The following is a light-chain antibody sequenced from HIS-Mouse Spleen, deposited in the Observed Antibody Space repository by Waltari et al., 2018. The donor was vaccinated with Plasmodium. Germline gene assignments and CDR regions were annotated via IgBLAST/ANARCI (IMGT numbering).Light chain of an antibody. Sequence: SYELTQPPSVSVSPGHTARITCPGDALPKKYAYWYQQKSGQAPVLVIYEDSKRPSGIPERFSGSSSGTMATLTISGAQVEDEADYYCYSTDSSGNHSRVFGGGTKLTVL. V-gene: IGLV3-10*01. CDR1: ALPKKY. J-gene: IGLJ3*02. CDR2: EDS. CDR3: YSTDSSGNHSRV.